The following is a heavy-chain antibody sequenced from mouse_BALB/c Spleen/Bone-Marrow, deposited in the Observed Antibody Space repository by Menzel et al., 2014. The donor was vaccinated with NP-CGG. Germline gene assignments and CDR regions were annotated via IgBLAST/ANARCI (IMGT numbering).Heavy chain of an antibody. CDR2: INPYNGGT. J-gene: IGHJ3*01. CDR3: ARPGRYDGAWFAY. V-gene: IGHV1-18*01. D-gene: IGHD2-14*01. Sequence: VQLQQPGPELVKPGASMKTSCKASGYSFTVYTMNWVRQSHGKNLEWIGLINPYNGGTIYNQKFKGKATLTVDKSSSTAYMELLSLTSEDSAVYYCARPGRYDGAWFAYWGQGTLVTVSA. CDR1: GYSFTVYT.